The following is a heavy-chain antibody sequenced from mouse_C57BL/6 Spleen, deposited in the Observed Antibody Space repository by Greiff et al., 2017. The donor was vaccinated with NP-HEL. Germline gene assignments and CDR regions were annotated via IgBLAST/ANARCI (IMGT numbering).Heavy chain of an antibody. Sequence: EVQLQESGPGLVKPSQSLSLTCSVTGYSITSGYYWNWIRQFPGNKLEWMGYISYDGSNNYNPSLKNRISITRDTSKNQFFLKLNSVTTEDTATYYGARGVYGSSYGWYFDVWGTGTTVTVSS. CDR2: ISYDGSN. J-gene: IGHJ1*03. V-gene: IGHV3-6*01. CDR1: GYSITSGYY. CDR3: ARGVYGSSYGWYFDV. D-gene: IGHD1-1*01.